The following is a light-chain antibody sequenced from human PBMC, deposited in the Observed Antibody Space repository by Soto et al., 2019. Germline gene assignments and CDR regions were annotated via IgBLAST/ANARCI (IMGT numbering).Light chain of an antibody. CDR1: SSDVGGYNY. V-gene: IGLV2-8*01. CDR2: EVS. J-gene: IGLJ1*01. Sequence: QSALTQPPSASGSPGQSVTISCTGTSSDVGGYNYVSWYQHHPGEAPQLIIYEVSKRPSGVPARFFGSKSGNTASLTVSGLQAEDEADYFCTSYAGINTYVFGTGTKVTVL. CDR3: TSYAGINTYV.